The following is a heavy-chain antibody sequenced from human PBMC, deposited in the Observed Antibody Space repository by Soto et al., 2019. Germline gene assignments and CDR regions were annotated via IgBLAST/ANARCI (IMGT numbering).Heavy chain of an antibody. Sequence: SETLSLTCSVSGGSVSYNSYYWGWIRQPPGKGLEWVGGIFYTGTTYYSPSLKDRVSISVDTSKNSFSLNLTSVTAADTAVYFCESLVVVAPVANVWGQGALVTVSS. CDR2: IFYTGTT. V-gene: IGHV4-39*01. CDR3: ESLVVVAPVANV. D-gene: IGHD2-21*01. CDR1: GGSVSYNSYY. J-gene: IGHJ4*02.